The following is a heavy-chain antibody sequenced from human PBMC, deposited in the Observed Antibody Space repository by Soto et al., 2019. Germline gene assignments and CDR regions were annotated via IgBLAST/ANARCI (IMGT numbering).Heavy chain of an antibody. CDR3: VKQVFGALDQ. D-gene: IGHD3-3*01. CDR1: GFTFSSCA. Sequence: GGSLRLSCAASGFTFSSCAMSWVRQAPGMGLEWVSAIGASGSTTYYADSMKGRFTISRDNSKNSLYLHMNSLRADDTAVYYCVKQVFGALDQWGQETLVTVPS. CDR2: IGASGSTT. V-gene: IGHV3-23*05. J-gene: IGHJ4*02.